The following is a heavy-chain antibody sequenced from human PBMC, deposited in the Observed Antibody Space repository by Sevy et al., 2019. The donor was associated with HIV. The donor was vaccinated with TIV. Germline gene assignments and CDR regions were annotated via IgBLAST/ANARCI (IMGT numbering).Heavy chain of an antibody. CDR1: GYTLTELS. CDR2: FDPEDGET. CDR3: ATTKDYYDSSGYPFDY. J-gene: IGHJ4*02. Sequence: ASVKVSCKVSGYTLTELSMQWVRQAPGKGLEWMGSFDPEDGETIYAQNFQGRVTMTEDRSTDTAYMELSSLRSEDTAVYYCATTKDYYDSSGYPFDYWGQGTLVTVSS. D-gene: IGHD3-22*01. V-gene: IGHV1-24*01.